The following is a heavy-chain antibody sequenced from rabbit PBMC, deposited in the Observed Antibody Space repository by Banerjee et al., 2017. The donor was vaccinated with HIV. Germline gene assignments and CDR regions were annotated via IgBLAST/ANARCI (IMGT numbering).Heavy chain of an antibody. CDR1: GSDFSSNA. Sequence: QEQLKETGGGLVQPGGSLTLSCTASGSDFSSNAMCWVRQAPGKGPEWIACIYGASSATTYYASWAKGQFTISKTSSTTVTLQMTSLTAADTATYFCARAGYADYGYDMWGPGTLVTVS. D-gene: IGHD6-1*01. CDR2: IYGASSATT. J-gene: IGHJ4*01. CDR3: ARAGYADYGYDM. V-gene: IGHV1S45*01.